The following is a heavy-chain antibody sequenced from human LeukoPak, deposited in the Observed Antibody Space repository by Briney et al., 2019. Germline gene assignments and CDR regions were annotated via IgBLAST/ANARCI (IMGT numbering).Heavy chain of an antibody. CDR3: ARGRGYYDSSGYYYGKYFDY. J-gene: IGHJ4*02. D-gene: IGHD3-22*01. V-gene: IGHV3-33*01. Sequence: GRSLRLSCAASGFNFTTYGMHWVRQSPGKGLEWVALVWYDGSIKYYADSVKGRFTISRDNSKNTLFLQMNSLRAEDTAVYYCARGRGYYDSSGYYYGKYFDYWGQGTLVTVSS. CDR1: GFNFTTYG. CDR2: VWYDGSIK.